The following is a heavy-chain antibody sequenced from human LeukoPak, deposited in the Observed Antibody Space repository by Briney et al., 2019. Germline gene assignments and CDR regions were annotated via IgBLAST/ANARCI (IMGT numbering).Heavy chain of an antibody. D-gene: IGHD3-22*01. CDR3: ARLKYHYDSSGYTGFDI. J-gene: IGHJ3*02. V-gene: IGHV5-51*01. CDR1: GYSFTSYW. Sequence: GEWLKISCKGSGYSFTSYWIGWVRQMPGKGLEWMGIIFPGGSDTRYSPSFQGQVTISADKSISTAYLQWSSLKASDTAMYYCARLKYHYDSSGYTGFDIWGQGTMVTV. CDR2: IFPGGSDT.